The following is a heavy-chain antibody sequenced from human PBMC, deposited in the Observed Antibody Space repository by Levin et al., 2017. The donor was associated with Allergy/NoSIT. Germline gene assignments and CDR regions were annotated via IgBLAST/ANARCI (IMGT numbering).Heavy chain of an antibody. V-gene: IGHV3-49*03. D-gene: IGHD4-23*01. CDR3: TREIYGGVEAFDI. J-gene: IGHJ3*02. Sequence: GGSLRLSCTASGFTFGDYAMSWFRQAPGKGLEWVGFIRSKAYGGTTEYAASVKGRFTISRDDSKSIAYLQMNSLKTEDTAVYYCTREIYGGVEAFDIWGQGTMVTVSS. CDR1: GFTFGDYA. CDR2: IRSKAYGGTT.